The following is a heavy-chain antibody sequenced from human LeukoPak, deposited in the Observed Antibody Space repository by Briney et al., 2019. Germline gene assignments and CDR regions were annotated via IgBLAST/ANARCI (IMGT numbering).Heavy chain of an antibody. J-gene: IGHJ3*02. Sequence: GGSLRLSCAASGFTFSSYGMHWVRQAPGKGLEWVAFIRYDGSNKYYADSVKGRFTISRDNSKNTLYLQMNSLRAEDTAVYYCALSWRSDDAFDIWGQGTMVTVSS. CDR3: ALSWRSDDAFDI. CDR1: GFTFSSYG. CDR2: IRYDGSNK. V-gene: IGHV3-30*02.